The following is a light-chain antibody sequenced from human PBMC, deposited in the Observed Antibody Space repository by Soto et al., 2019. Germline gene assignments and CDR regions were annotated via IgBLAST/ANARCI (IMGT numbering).Light chain of an antibody. Sequence: QSVLTQPPSVSAAPGQKVTISCSGSSSNIGNNVFWYQQLPGTAPKLLIYDNDKRPSGIPDRFSGSKSGTSATLGITGLQTGDEADYYCATWDRSLSVGVFGGGTKLTVL. CDR2: DND. CDR1: SSNIGNN. CDR3: ATWDRSLSVGV. V-gene: IGLV1-51*01. J-gene: IGLJ2*01.